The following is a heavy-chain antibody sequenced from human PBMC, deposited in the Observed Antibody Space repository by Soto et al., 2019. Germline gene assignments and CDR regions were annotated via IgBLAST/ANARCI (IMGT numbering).Heavy chain of an antibody. CDR2: ISRNSGSI. CDR1: GFTFDDYA. D-gene: IGHD6-19*01. J-gene: IGHJ3*02. Sequence: SLRLSCAASGFTFDDYAMHWVRQAPGKGLEWVSGISRNSGSIGYADSVKGRFTISRDNAKNSLYLQMNSLRAEDTALYYCAKDSGYSSGWSRGRGAFDIWGQGTMVTVSS. CDR3: AKDSGYSSGWSRGRGAFDI. V-gene: IGHV3-9*01.